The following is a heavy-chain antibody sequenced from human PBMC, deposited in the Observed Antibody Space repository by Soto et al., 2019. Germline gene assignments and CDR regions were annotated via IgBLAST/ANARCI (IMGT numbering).Heavy chain of an antibody. CDR3: ARETFDSSGFFDY. CDR1: GGSISSSNW. J-gene: IGHJ4*02. V-gene: IGHV4-4*02. Sequence: SETLSLTCAVAGGSISSSNWWSWVRQPPGKGLEWIGEIYHSGSTNYNPSLKSRVTISVDTSKNQFSLKLSSVTAADTAVYYCARETFDSSGFFDYWGQGTLVTVSS. D-gene: IGHD3-22*01. CDR2: IYHSGST.